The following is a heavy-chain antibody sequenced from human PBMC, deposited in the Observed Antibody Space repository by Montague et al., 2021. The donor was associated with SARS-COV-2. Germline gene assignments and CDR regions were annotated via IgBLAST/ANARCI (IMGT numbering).Heavy chain of an antibody. V-gene: IGHV3-48*03. J-gene: IGHJ3*02. CDR3: TRDYRSIVGDGLDI. CDR2: ISTSAYTT. Sequence: LRLSCPASGFTFSNYDMNWVRQAPGKGPEWISYISTSAYTTSYAGSVKGRFTISRDNGKNSLYLQMNSLRVEDTAVYYCTRDYRSIVGDGLDIWGQGTKVTVSS. D-gene: IGHD3-16*02. CDR1: GFTFSNYD.